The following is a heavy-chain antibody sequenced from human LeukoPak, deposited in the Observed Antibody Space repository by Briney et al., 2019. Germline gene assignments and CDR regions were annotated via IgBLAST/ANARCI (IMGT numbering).Heavy chain of an antibody. Sequence: SETLPLTCTVSGRPISSYHWSWIRQPPGKGLEWIGYIYYSGSTHYNPSLKSRVNISVDPSKKKFSLKLSSVTAADTAVYYCARVGRWLLPGYWGQGTLVTVSS. CDR3: ARVGRWLLPGY. CDR1: GRPISSYH. J-gene: IGHJ4*02. D-gene: IGHD5-12*01. V-gene: IGHV4-59*01. CDR2: IYYSGST.